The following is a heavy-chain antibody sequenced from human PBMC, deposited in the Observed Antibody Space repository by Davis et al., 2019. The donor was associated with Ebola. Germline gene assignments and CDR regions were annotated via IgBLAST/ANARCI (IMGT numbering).Heavy chain of an antibody. D-gene: IGHD6-19*01. J-gene: IGHJ4*02. Sequence: SETLSLTCTVSGGSITNPTYFWGWIRQPPGRGLEWIGSTYYDGSSYSNPSLESRVTISVDTSKKQFSLQLNSMTAADAAVYYCASQKRSGAADTFDFWGQGTLVSVSS. V-gene: IGHV4-39*01. CDR2: TYYDGSS. CDR3: ASQKRSGAADTFDF. CDR1: GGSITNPTYF.